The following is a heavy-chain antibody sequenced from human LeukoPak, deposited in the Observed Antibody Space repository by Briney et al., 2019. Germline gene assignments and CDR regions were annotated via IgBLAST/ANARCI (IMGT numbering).Heavy chain of an antibody. Sequence: GGSLRLSCAASGFTFSSYWTHWVRQTPGKGLVWVSRINSDGSSTSYADSVKGRFTISRDNAKNTVYLQMNSLRAEDTAVYYCASKRWLQSSFDYWGQGTLVTVSS. CDR3: ASKRWLQSSFDY. CDR2: INSDGSST. CDR1: GFTFSSYW. D-gene: IGHD5-24*01. V-gene: IGHV3-74*01. J-gene: IGHJ4*02.